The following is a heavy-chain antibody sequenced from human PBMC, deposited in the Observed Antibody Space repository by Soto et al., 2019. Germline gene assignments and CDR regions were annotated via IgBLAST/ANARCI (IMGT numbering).Heavy chain of an antibody. D-gene: IGHD2-2*02. CDR2: ISYDGSNK. CDR1: GFTFSSYG. Sequence: QVQLVESGGGVVQPGRSLRLSCAASGFTFSSYGMHWVRQAPGKGLEWVAVISYDGSNKYYADSVKGRFTISRDNSKNTLYLQMNSLRAEDTAVYYCAKGHTSIRGQGTMVTVSS. J-gene: IGHJ3*02. CDR3: AKGHTSI. V-gene: IGHV3-30*18.